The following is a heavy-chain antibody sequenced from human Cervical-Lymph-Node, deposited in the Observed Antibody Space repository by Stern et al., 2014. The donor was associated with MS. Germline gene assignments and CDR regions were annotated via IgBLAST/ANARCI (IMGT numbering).Heavy chain of an antibody. J-gene: IGHJ6*02. CDR2: ISFDGRNE. CDR3: VSNPLDM. V-gene: IGHV3-30*03. Sequence: VQLVESGGGVVQPGRSLRLSWAASGFTFNTYGMHWIRQAPGKGLEWVTIISFDGRNEYYADSVKGRFTISRDNSKNTLYLQMNSLRAEDTAVYYCVSNPLDMWGQGTTVTVSS. CDR1: GFTFNTYG.